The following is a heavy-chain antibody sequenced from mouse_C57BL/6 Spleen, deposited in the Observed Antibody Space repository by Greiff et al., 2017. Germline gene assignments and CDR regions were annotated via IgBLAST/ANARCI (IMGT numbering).Heavy chain of an antibody. CDR2: IDPETGGT. Sequence: VQLQQSGAELVRPGASVTLSCKASGYTFTDYEMPWVKQTPVHGLEWIGAIDPETGGTAYNQKFKGKAILTADKSSSTAFMELRSLTSEDSAVYYCTRGGGYYDAMDYWGQGTSVTVSS. CDR3: TRGGGYYDAMDY. D-gene: IGHD2-2*01. V-gene: IGHV1-15*01. J-gene: IGHJ4*01. CDR1: GYTFTDYE.